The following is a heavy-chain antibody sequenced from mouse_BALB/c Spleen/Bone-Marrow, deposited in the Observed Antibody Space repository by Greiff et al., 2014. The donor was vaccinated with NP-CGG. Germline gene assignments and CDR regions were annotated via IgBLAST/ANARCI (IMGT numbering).Heavy chain of an antibody. Sequence: DVQLVESGGGLVQPGGFLGLSCGPSGFPLPAYSMSWFRRLPGKELGWLGFIRNKANGYTTEYSASVKGRFTISRDNSQSILYLQMNTLRAEDSATYYCARDDYYAMDYWGQGTSVTGSS. J-gene: IGHJ4*01. CDR3: ARDDYYAMDY. CDR2: IRNKANGYTT. V-gene: IGHV7-3*02. CDR1: GFPLPAYS.